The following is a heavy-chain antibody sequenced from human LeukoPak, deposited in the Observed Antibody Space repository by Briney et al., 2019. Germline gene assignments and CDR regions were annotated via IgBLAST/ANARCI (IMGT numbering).Heavy chain of an antibody. CDR1: GFTFSDHY. J-gene: IGHJ4*02. V-gene: IGHV3-72*01. D-gene: IGHD2-21*01. CDR3: ARSMYGEGRHIIDFEY. CDR2: TRNKVNSYTT. Sequence: GGSLRLSCAASGFTFSDHYIDWVRQAPGRGLEWVARTRNKVNSYTTAYAASVTGRFTVSRDDSSNSVYLQMNSLKIEDKAVYYCARSMYGEGRHIIDFEYWGQGSLLTVSS.